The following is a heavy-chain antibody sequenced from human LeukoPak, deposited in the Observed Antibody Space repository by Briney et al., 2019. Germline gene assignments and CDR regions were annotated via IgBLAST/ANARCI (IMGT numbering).Heavy chain of an antibody. J-gene: IGHJ4*02. D-gene: IGHD2-2*01. Sequence: PGGSPRLSCAASGFTFSSYGMHWVRQAPGKGLEWVAVIWYDGSNKYYADSVKGRFTISRDNSKNTMYLQMNSLRAEDTAIYYRVKGSSSSRPYYFDYWGQGTLVTVSS. CDR3: VKGSSSSRPYYFDY. CDR2: IWYDGSNK. CDR1: GFTFSSYG. V-gene: IGHV3-33*06.